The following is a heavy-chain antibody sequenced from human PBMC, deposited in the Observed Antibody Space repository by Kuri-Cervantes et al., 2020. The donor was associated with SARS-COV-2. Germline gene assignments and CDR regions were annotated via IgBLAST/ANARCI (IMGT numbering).Heavy chain of an antibody. CDR2: ISGSDGST. J-gene: IGHJ4*02. V-gene: IGHV3-23*01. D-gene: IGHD3-22*01. Sequence: GESLKISCAASGFTFSGHWIHWVRQAPGKGLVWVSTISGSDGSTYYADSVKGRFTISRDNSKNTLYLQMNSLRAEDTAIYYCATGDDYYDTSGLRIWGQGTLVTGSS. CDR3: ATGDDYYDTSGLRI. CDR1: GFTFSGHW.